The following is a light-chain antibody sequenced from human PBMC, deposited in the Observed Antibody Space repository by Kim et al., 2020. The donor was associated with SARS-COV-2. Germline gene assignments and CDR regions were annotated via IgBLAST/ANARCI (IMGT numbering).Light chain of an antibody. CDR2: DVT. CDR3: SSYISTTSLV. Sequence: QSALTQPASVSGSPGQSITISCTGTSSDVGNYNYVSWYQQHPGKAPKVIIFDVTNRPSGVSDRFSGSKSGNTASLTISGLQPEDEADYYCSSYISTTSLVFGGGTKLTVL. CDR1: SSDVGNYNY. V-gene: IGLV2-14*03. J-gene: IGLJ2*01.